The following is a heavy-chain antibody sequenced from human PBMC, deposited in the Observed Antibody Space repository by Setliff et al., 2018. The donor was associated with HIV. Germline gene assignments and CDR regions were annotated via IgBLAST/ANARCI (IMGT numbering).Heavy chain of an antibody. J-gene: IGHJ4*02. CDR3: ARQGNIVVVTSFDY. V-gene: IGHV4-38-2*01. CDR2: VYHSGTT. Sequence: PSETLSLTCAVSGYSISTAYYWGWIRQPPRKGLEWIGSVYHSGTTYYNPSLKSRVTISVETSKNQFSLRLNSVTAADTAVYYCARQGNIVVVTSFDYWGQGTLVTVSS. D-gene: IGHD2-21*02. CDR1: GYSISTAYY.